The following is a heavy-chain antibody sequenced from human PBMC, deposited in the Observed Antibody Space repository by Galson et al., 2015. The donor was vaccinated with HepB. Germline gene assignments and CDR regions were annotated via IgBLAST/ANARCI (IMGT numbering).Heavy chain of an antibody. CDR3: ARMDIVVVPAARHWYFDL. Sequence: SLRLSCAASGFTFSDYYMSWIRQAPGKGLEWVSYISSSSSYTNYADSVKGRFTISRDNAKNSLYLQMNSLRAEDTAVYYCARMDIVVVPAARHWYFDLWGRGTLVTVSS. D-gene: IGHD2-2*03. J-gene: IGHJ2*01. CDR2: ISSSSSYT. CDR1: GFTFSDYY. V-gene: IGHV3-11*03.